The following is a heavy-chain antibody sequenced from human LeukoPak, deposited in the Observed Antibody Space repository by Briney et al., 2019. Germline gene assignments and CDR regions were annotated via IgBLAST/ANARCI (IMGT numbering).Heavy chain of an antibody. D-gene: IGHD2-15*01. J-gene: IGHJ6*02. CDR2: IYYSGST. CDR3: AGHVGYCSGGSCYGPFFNYYGMDV. CDR1: GGSISSSSYY. Sequence: SETLSLTCTVSGGSISSSSYYWGWIRQPPGKGLEWIGSIYYSGSTHYNPSLKSRVTISVDTSKYQFSLKLSSVTAADTAVYYCAGHVGYCSGGSCYGPFFNYYGMDVWGQGTTVTVSS. V-gene: IGHV4-39*01.